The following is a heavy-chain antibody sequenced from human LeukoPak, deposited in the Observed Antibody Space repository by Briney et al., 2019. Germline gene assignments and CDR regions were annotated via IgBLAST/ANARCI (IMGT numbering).Heavy chain of an antibody. Sequence: TGGSLRLSCAASGFTFSSYGMHWVRQAPGKGLEWVSSITGSGGSTYYADSVKGRFSISRDNSKNTLYLQMNSLRAEDTAVYYCAKAENGLDYWGQGTLVTVSS. CDR1: GFTFSSYG. V-gene: IGHV3-23*01. J-gene: IGHJ4*02. CDR2: ITGSGGST. CDR3: AKAENGLDY. D-gene: IGHD2-8*01.